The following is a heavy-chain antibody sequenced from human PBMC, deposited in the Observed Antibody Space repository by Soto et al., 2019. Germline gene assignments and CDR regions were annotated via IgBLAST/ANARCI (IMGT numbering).Heavy chain of an antibody. D-gene: IGHD3-22*01. Sequence: QVQLQQWGAGLLKPSETLSLTCAVYGGSFSGYYWSWIRQPPGKGLEWIGEINHSGSTNYNPSLKRRVTISVDTSKNQFSLKLSSVTAADTAVYYCARRYYDSSGYYSTYYFDYWGQGTLVTVS. CDR3: ARRYYDSSGYYSTYYFDY. V-gene: IGHV4-34*01. J-gene: IGHJ4*02. CDR2: INHSGST. CDR1: GGSFSGYY.